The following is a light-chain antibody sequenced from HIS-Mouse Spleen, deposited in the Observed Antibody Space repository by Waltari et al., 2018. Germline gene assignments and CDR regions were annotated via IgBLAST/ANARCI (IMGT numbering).Light chain of an antibody. Sequence: DIQITQSPSTLSASVGDRVTITCRASQSISSWLAWYQQKPGKAPKLLIYKASSLESGVPSRFSGSGSGTEFTLTISSLQPDDFATYYCQQYRTFGQGTKVEIK. CDR2: KAS. V-gene: IGKV1-5*03. J-gene: IGKJ1*01. CDR1: QSISSW. CDR3: QQYRT.